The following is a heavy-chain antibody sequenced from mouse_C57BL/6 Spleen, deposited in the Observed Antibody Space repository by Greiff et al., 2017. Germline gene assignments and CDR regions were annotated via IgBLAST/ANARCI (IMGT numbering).Heavy chain of an antibody. CDR3: ARNPVYFGY. CDR2: IYPEDGET. V-gene: IGHV14-2*01. J-gene: IGHJ2*01. CDR1: GFNINDYY. Sequence: VQLKQSGAELVKPGASVKLSCTASGFNINDYYMRWVKQRTEQGLEWIGRIYPEDGETKYAPKFQGKATITADTSSNTAYLQLSSLTSEATAFYYCARNPVYFGYWGQGTTLTVSS.